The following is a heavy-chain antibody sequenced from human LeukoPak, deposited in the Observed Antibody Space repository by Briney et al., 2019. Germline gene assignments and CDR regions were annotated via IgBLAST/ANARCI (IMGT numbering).Heavy chain of an antibody. CDR1: GFTFSSYA. D-gene: IGHD6-19*01. J-gene: IGHJ4*02. CDR2: ISTSGDSP. Sequence: PGGPLRLSCAASGFTFSSYAMSWVRQAPGKGLEWVSVISTSGDSPYYADSVKGRFTISRDNSKNTLYLQMNSLRAEDTAVYYCAKEGTSSGWYRDWGQGTLVTVSS. CDR3: AKEGTSSGWYRD. V-gene: IGHV3-23*01.